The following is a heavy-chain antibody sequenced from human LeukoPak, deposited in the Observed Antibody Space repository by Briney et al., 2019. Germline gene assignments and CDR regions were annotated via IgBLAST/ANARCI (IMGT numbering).Heavy chain of an antibody. CDR3: AKDRSPGYDSSLDAFDI. V-gene: IGHV3-23*01. Sequence: GGSLRLSCSASGFTFSSYAMSWVRQAPGKGLEWVSGIINRGGTTYYADSVKGRFTISRDNSKNTVYLQMNSLRAEDTAVYYCAKDRSPGYDSSLDAFDIWGQGTMVTVSS. D-gene: IGHD5-12*01. J-gene: IGHJ3*02. CDR2: IINRGGTT. CDR1: GFTFSSYA.